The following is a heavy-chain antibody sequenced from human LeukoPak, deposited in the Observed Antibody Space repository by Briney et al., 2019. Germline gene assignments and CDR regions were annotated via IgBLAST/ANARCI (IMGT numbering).Heavy chain of an antibody. Sequence: GASVKVSCKASGGTFSSYAISWVRQAPGQGLEWMGWINAYNGNTNYEQKFQGRVTMSTDTSTSTAYMELRSLRFDDTAIYYCAKDWHILTGRNCFDPWGQGTLVTVSS. D-gene: IGHD3-9*01. CDR2: INAYNGNT. CDR3: AKDWHILTGRNCFDP. J-gene: IGHJ5*02. CDR1: GGTFSSYA. V-gene: IGHV1-18*01.